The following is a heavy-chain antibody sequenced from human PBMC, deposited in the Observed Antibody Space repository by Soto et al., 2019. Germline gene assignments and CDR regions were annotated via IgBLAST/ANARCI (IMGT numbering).Heavy chain of an antibody. V-gene: IGHV4-31*03. Sequence: QVQLQESGPGLVKPSQTLSLTCTVSGGSISSGGYYWSWIRQHPGKGLEWIGYIYYSGSTYYNPSLKSRVTRAVDTSKNQSSLQLSSVTAADTAVYYCARGEDIVATSHHLRGGMDVWGQGTTVTVSS. CDR2: IYYSGST. J-gene: IGHJ6*02. D-gene: IGHD5-12*01. CDR1: GGSISSGGYY. CDR3: ARGEDIVATSHHLRGGMDV.